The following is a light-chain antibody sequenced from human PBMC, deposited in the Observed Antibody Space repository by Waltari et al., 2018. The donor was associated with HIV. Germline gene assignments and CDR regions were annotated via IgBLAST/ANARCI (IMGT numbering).Light chain of an antibody. CDR3: QSADRSGSHVV. CDR1: ALPNRY. CDR2: NDR. J-gene: IGLJ2*01. V-gene: IGLV3-25*03. Sequence: SYELTQPPSMSVSPGQTARITCFGDALPNRYAYWYQQRPGQAPVLVIYNDRERPSGIPERFSGSNSGTTVTLIISGVQPEDEADYYCQSADRSGSHVVFGGGTKVTV.